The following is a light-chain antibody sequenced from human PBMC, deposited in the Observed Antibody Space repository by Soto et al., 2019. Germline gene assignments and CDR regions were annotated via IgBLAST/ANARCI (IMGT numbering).Light chain of an antibody. CDR2: DAS. Sequence: EIVLTQSPATLSLSPGERATLSCRASQSVSSYLAWYQQKPGQAPRLLIYDASSRATSIPARFSGSGSGTDFTLTISSLEPEDFAVYYCQQRSNWPSMYTFGQGTKLEI. V-gene: IGKV3-11*01. J-gene: IGKJ2*01. CDR3: QQRSNWPSMYT. CDR1: QSVSSY.